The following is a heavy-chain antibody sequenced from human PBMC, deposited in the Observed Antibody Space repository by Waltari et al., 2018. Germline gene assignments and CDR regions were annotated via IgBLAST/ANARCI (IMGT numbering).Heavy chain of an antibody. V-gene: IGHV3-53*01. CDR3: ASSLDSSGST. Sequence: MSWIRQAPGKGLEWVSLINSDGSTNYADSVKGRFTISRDNSKNTLNLQMNSLRAEDTAVYYCASSLDSSGSTWGQGTLVTVSS. D-gene: IGHD3-22*01. CDR2: INSDGST. J-gene: IGHJ5*02.